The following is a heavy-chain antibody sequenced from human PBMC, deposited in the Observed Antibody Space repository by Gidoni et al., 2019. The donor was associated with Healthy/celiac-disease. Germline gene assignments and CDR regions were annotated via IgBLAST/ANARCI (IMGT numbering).Heavy chain of an antibody. V-gene: IGHV1-69*04. J-gene: IGHJ4*02. Sequence: QVQLVQYGAEAKKPGSSVKVSCKASGGTFRSYAISWVRQAPGQGLEWMGRIIPILGIATYAQKFKGRVTITADKSTSTAYMELSSLRSEDTAVYYCARVGYDFWSGYYNAGFDYWGQGTLVTVSS. CDR1: GGTFRSYA. CDR2: IIPILGIA. D-gene: IGHD3-3*01. CDR3: ARVGYDFWSGYYNAGFDY.